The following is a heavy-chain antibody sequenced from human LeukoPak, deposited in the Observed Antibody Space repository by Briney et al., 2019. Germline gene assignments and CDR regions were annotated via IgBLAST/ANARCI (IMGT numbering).Heavy chain of an antibody. J-gene: IGHJ4*02. CDR1: GFTFSSYG. Sequence: PGGSLRLSCAASGFTFSSYGMHWVRQAPGKGLEWVAFIRYDGSKTYYADSVKGRFTISRDNSKNTLYLQMNSLRVEDTAVYYCAWDGSSGYYGGWGQGTLVTVSS. V-gene: IGHV3-30*02. CDR2: IRYDGSKT. D-gene: IGHD3-22*01. CDR3: AWDGSSGYYGG.